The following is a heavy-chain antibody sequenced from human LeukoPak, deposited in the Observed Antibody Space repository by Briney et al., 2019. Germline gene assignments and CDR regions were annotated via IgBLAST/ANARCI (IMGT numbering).Heavy chain of an antibody. Sequence: GGSLRLSCAASGFTFSNYYMSWIRQAPGKGLEWVSYISSTSAHIFYADSVKGRFSISRDNAKNSLYLQMNSLRVEDTAVYYCTSRYCSTSNCYSFDNWGQGTMVTVSS. V-gene: IGHV3-11*06. CDR3: TSRYCSTSNCYSFDN. D-gene: IGHD2-2*01. J-gene: IGHJ3*02. CDR1: GFTFSNYY. CDR2: ISSTSAHI.